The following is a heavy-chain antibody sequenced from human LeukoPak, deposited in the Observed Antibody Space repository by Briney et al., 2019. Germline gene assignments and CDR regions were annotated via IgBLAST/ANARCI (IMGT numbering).Heavy chain of an antibody. V-gene: IGHV3-66*01. CDR2: IYSGGST. D-gene: IGHD2-15*01. CDR1: GFSVSSTY. Sequence: GGSLRLSCAASGFSVSSTYMSWVRQAPGKGLEWVSVIYSGGSTHYADSLKGRFTVSRDNSKNTVYLQMDSLRAEDTAVYYCARDRCSGGSCYFEYFQHWGQGTLVTVSS. CDR3: ARDRCSGGSCYFEYFQH. J-gene: IGHJ1*01.